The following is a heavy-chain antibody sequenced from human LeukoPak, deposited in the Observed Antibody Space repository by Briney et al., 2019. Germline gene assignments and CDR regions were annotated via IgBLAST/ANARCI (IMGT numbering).Heavy chain of an antibody. CDR1: GGAFSSYA. D-gene: IGHD2-8*02. CDR3: ASSLGVVYAYDY. CDR2: IIPIFGTA. J-gene: IGHJ4*02. Sequence: SVKVSCKASGGAFSSYAISWVRQAPGQGLEWMGRIIPIFGTANYAQKFQGRVTITTDESTSTAYMELSSLRSEDTAVYYCASSLGVVYAYDYWGQGTLVTVSS. V-gene: IGHV1-69*05.